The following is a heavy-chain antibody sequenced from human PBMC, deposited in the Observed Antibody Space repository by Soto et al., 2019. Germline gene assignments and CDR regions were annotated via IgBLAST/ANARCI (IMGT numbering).Heavy chain of an antibody. J-gene: IGHJ4*02. CDR1: AFTFSNYN. CDR3: ARVQDYGDYGGAPYDS. V-gene: IGHV3-30-3*01. Sequence: GGSLRLSCAASAFTFSNYNMHWVRQAPGKGLEWVAIISYDGTNKYYTDSVKGRFTISRDNSKNTLYLQMNSLRVEDTAVYFCARVQDYGDYGGAPYDSWGQGTLVTVSS. D-gene: IGHD4-17*01. CDR2: ISYDGTNK.